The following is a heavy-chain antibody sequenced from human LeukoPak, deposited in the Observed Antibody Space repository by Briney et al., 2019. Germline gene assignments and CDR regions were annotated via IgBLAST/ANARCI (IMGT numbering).Heavy chain of an antibody. D-gene: IGHD6-25*01. J-gene: IGHJ4*02. Sequence: SETLSLTCAVYGGSFSGYYWSWIRQPPGKGLEWIGEINHSGSTNYNPSLKSRVTISVDTSKNQFSLKLSSVTAADTAVYYCARGPFLAAPPDYWGQGTLVTVSS. CDR3: ARGPFLAAPPDY. CDR2: INHSGST. CDR1: GGSFSGYY. V-gene: IGHV4-34*01.